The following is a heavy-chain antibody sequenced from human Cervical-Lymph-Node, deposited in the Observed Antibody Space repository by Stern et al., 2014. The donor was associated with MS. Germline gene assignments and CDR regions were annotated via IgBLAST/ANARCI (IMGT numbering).Heavy chain of an antibody. CDR1: GFTFSSYA. V-gene: IGHV3-30*04. D-gene: IGHD2-8*01. CDR2: ISYDGSNK. Sequence: VQLVESGGGVVQPGRSLRLSCAASGFTFSSYAMHWVRQAPGKGLEWVAVISYDGSNKYYADSVKGRFTISRDNSKNTLYLQMNSLRTEDTAVYYCARLSLYAFDYWGQGTLVTVSS. J-gene: IGHJ4*02. CDR3: ARLSLYAFDY.